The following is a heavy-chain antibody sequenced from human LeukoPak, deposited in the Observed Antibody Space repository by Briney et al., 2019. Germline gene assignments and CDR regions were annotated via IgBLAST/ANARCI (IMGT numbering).Heavy chain of an antibody. D-gene: IGHD4-23*01. CDR2: ISSSSSYI. CDR3: ARRPVGYDAFDI. Sequence: GGTLRLSCAASGFTISSYCRNWIRQAPGKGLEWVSSISSSSSYIYYADSVKGRLTISRDNAKKSLYLQMNSLRAEDTAVYYCARRPVGYDAFDIWGQGTMVTASS. V-gene: IGHV3-21*01. J-gene: IGHJ3*02. CDR1: GFTISSYC.